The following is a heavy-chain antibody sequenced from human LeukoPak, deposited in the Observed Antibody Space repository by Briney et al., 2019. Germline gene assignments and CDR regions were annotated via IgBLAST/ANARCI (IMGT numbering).Heavy chain of an antibody. CDR2: IYTSGST. J-gene: IGHJ5*02. Sequence: SSETLSLTCTVSGGSISSYYWSWIRQPAGKGLEWSGRIYTSGSTNYNPSLKSRVTMSVDTSKNQFSLKLSSVTAADTAVYYCARVVVVAATRLSWFDPWGQGTLVTVSS. CDR1: GGSISSYY. D-gene: IGHD2-15*01. CDR3: ARVVVVAATRLSWFDP. V-gene: IGHV4-4*07.